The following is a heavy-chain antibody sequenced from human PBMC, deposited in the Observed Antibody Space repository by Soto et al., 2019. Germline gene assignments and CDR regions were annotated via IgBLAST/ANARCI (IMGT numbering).Heavy chain of an antibody. CDR1: GGSIISSSYY. V-gene: IGHV4-39*01. CDR2: IYYSGST. D-gene: IGHD6-13*01. Sequence: QLQLQESGPGLVKPSETLSLTCTVSGGSIISSSYYWGWIRQPPGKGLEWIGSIYYSGSTYYNPSLKSRVTISVDTSKNQFSLKLSSVTAADTAVYYCARQSQQLGVDIWGQGTMVTVSS. J-gene: IGHJ3*02. CDR3: ARQSQQLGVDI.